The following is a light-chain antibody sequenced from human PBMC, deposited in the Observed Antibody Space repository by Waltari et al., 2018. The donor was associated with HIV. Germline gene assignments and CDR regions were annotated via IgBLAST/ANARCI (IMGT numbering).Light chain of an antibody. V-gene: IGLV2-14*02. CDR3: TSYTSTTSVI. CDR2: EVS. Sequence: QSALTQPASVSGSREQSITISCTGTSSYVGKYHLVSWYQQLPGKAPKLNMYEVSNRPSGVSNRFSGSKSGNTASLTISGLQAEDEADYYCTSYTSTTSVIFGGGTRLTV. CDR1: SSYVGKYHL. J-gene: IGLJ2*01.